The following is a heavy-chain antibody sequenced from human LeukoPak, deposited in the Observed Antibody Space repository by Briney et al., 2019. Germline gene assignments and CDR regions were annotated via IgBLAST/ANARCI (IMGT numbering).Heavy chain of an antibody. V-gene: IGHV4-34*01. D-gene: IGHD2/OR15-2a*01. Sequence: SETLSLTCSVYGESFNNFYWSWIRQPPGKGLEWIGEINQSGRTNYNPSLKSRVAMSIDMSKKQFSLKLDSVTAADTALYYCASSDPSLLWPVGYWGQGTLVTVSS. CDR1: GESFNNFY. J-gene: IGHJ4*02. CDR3: ASSDPSLLWPVGY. CDR2: INQSGRT.